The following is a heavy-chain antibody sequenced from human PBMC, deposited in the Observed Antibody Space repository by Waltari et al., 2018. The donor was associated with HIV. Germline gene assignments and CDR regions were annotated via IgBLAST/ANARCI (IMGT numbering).Heavy chain of an antibody. V-gene: IGHV1-8*01. CDR1: GYTFSTYD. J-gene: IGHJ6*02. Sequence: QVQLVQSGAEVKKPGASVKVSCKASGYTFSTYDINWVRQATGQGLECMGWRNPNSGNTGYAQEFQGRVNMTRNSSIRTAYMELSSLRSYDTAGYDCSRGLHCTATSCFLYHGMDVWGQGTAVSVSS. D-gene: IGHD2-2*01. CDR2: RNPNSGNT. CDR3: SRGLHCTATSCFLYHGMDV.